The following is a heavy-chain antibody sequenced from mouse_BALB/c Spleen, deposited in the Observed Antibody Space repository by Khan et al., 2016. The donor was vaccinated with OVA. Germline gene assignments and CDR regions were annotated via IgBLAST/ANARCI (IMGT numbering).Heavy chain of an antibody. CDR2: ISYDGIN. Sequence: EVQLQESGPGIVKPSQSLSLTCSVTGYSITSGCYWNWIRQFPGNKLEWMGYISYDGINNYNPSLRTRISLTRHTSKNQFILKLNSVTAEDTATYDCARDETATYYFDYWGQGTTLTVSS. D-gene: IGHD6-1*01. V-gene: IGHV3-6*02. CDR1: GYSITSGCY. J-gene: IGHJ2*01. CDR3: ARDETATYYFDY.